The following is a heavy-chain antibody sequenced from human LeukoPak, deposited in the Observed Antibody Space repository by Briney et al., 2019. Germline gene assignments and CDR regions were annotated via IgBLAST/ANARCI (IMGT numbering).Heavy chain of an antibody. CDR1: GFTFSSYA. V-gene: IGHV3-23*01. CDR2: ISGSGGST. CDR3: ARGERAFDI. J-gene: IGHJ3*02. Sequence: GGSLRLSCAASGFTFSSYAMSWVRRAPGKGLEWVSAISGSGGSTYYADSVKGRFTISRDNAKNTLYLQMNSLRAEDTAVYYCARGERAFDIWGQGTMVTVSS. D-gene: IGHD1-1*01.